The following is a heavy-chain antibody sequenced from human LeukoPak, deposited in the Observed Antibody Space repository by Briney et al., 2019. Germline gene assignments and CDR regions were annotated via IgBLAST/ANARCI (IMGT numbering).Heavy chain of an antibody. J-gene: IGHJ4*02. CDR2: SSGGGYNT. CDR1: GFTVPNYA. Sequence: GGSLRLSCAASGFTVPNYAMAWVRQAPGKGLEWVSSSGGGYNTYYADSAEGRFTISRDNSKNTLYLQLTSLRAEDTAVYYCAKGFYYDGRGDYLDFWGQGTLVTVSS. CDR3: AKGFYYDGRGDYLDF. D-gene: IGHD3-22*01. V-gene: IGHV3-23*01.